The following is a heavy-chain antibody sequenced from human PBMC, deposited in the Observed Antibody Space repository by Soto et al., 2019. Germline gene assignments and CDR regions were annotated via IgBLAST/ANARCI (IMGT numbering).Heavy chain of an antibody. J-gene: IGHJ3*02. CDR3: ARSTYYYDSISYPDAFDI. D-gene: IGHD3-22*01. Sequence: GGSLRLSCAASGFTVSSNYMSWVRQAPGKGLEWVSSISSSSSYIYYADSVKGRFTISRDNAKNSLYLQMNSLRAEDTAVYYCARSTYYYDSISYPDAFDIWGQGTMVTVSS. V-gene: IGHV3-21*01. CDR2: ISSSSSYI. CDR1: GFTVSSNY.